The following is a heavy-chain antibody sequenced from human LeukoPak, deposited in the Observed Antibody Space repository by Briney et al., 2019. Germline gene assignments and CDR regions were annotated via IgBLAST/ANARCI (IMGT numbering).Heavy chain of an antibody. CDR2: IYHSGST. CDR3: AGTTSVGEWLRPSGGDY. Sequence: SGTLSLTCAVSGGSISSSNWWSWVRQPPGKGLEWIGEIYHSGSTNYNPSLKSRVTISVDTSKNQFSLKLSSVTAADTAVYYCAGTTSVGEWLRPSGGDYWGQGTLVTVSS. CDR1: GGSISSSNW. J-gene: IGHJ4*02. D-gene: IGHD5-12*01. V-gene: IGHV4-4*02.